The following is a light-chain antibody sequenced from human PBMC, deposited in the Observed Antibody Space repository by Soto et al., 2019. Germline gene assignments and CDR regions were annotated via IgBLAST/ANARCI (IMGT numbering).Light chain of an antibody. V-gene: IGKV3-15*01. CDR2: DAS. CDR1: DYINTY. CDR3: QQHLNWPLT. J-gene: IGKJ4*01. Sequence: EIVMTQYPATLSVSPGERVTLSCRAADYINTYLAWNQQKPGQAPRLLIYDASPRATGIPARFSGSGSGTEFTLTISSLQSEDFAVYFCQQHLNWPLTFGGGTKVEIK.